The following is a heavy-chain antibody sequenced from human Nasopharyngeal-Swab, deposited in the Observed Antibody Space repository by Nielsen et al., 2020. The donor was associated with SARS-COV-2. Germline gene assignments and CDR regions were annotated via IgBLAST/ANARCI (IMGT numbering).Heavy chain of an antibody. CDR3: AKEGATGWFDP. CDR2: ISHNSGT. Sequence: SETLSLTCTVSGVSITSQYWSWIRQPPGKGLEWIGYISHNSGTSYNPSLKSRVTMFIDTSKNQFSLRLRPVTAADTAVYYCAKEGATGWFDPWGQGTLVTVSS. J-gene: IGHJ5*02. CDR1: GVSITSQY. V-gene: IGHV4-59*11.